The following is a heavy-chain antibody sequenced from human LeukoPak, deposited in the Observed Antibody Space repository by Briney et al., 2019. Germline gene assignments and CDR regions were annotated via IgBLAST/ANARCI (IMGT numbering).Heavy chain of an antibody. CDR2: IYSGGST. J-gene: IGHJ4*02. CDR1: GFTVSSNY. Sequence: GGSLRLSCAASGFTVSSNYMSWVRQAPGKGLEWVSVIYSGGSTYYADSVKGRFTISRDNSKNTLYLQMNSLRAEDTAVYYCARLRRYYYDSSGYAYYFDYWGQGTLVTVSS. CDR3: ARLRRYYYDSSGYAYYFDY. D-gene: IGHD3-22*01. V-gene: IGHV3-66*04.